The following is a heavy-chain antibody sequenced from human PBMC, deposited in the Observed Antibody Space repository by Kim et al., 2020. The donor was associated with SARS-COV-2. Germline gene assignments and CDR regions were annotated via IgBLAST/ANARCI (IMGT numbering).Heavy chain of an antibody. V-gene: IGHV1-46*01. CDR3: ARVWDYYDSSGYDRGDY. D-gene: IGHD3-22*01. CDR2: INPSGGST. J-gene: IGHJ4*02. CDR1: GYTFTSYY. Sequence: ASVKVSCEASGYTFTSYYMHWVRQAPGQGLEWMGIINPSGGSTSYAQKFQGRVTMTRDTSTSTVYMELSSLRSEDTAVYYCARVWDYYDSSGYDRGDYWGQGTLVTVSS.